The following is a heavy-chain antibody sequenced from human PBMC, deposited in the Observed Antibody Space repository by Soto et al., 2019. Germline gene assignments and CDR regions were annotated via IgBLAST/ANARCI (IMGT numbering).Heavy chain of an antibody. Sequence: PGGSMRLSCAASGFTFSSYSMNWVRRAPGKGLEWVSSISSSSSYVYYADSVKGRFTISRDNAKNSLYLQMNSLRAEDTAVYYCETSSGSPRSNFDYWGQGTLVTVSS. CDR1: GFTFSSYS. V-gene: IGHV3-21*01. D-gene: IGHD1-26*01. J-gene: IGHJ4*02. CDR3: ETSSGSPRSNFDY. CDR2: ISSSSSYV.